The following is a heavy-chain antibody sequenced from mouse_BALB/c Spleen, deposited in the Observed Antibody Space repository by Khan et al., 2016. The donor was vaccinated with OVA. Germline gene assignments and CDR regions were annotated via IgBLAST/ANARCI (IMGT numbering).Heavy chain of an antibody. D-gene: IGHD2-14*01. CDR2: MFPGDGST. V-gene: IGHV1-85*01. Sequence: QVQLKQSGAELVKPGASVKLSCKASGYTFTSYDINWVRQRPEQGLEWIGWMFPGDGSTKYNENFKGKATLTIDKSSSTAYMQLSRLTSEDSGAYFCARGGYGGFAYWGQGTLVTVSA. CDR3: ARGGYGGFAY. CDR1: GYTFTSYD. J-gene: IGHJ3*01.